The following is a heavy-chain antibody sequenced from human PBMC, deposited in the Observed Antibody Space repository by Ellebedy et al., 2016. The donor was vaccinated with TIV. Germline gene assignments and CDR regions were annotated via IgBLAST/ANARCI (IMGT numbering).Heavy chain of an antibody. CDR2: VSYDGSNK. V-gene: IGHV3-30-3*01. J-gene: IGHJ4*02. CDR3: ARDLKKRAAAGTELDY. D-gene: IGHD6-13*01. Sequence: GESLKISCAASGFTFNSYAIHWVRQAPGKGLEWVAVVSYDGSNKYYAAYVKGRFTISRDNSKNTLYLQMNSLRAEDTAVYYCARDLKKRAAAGTELDYWGQGTLVTVSS. CDR1: GFTFNSYA.